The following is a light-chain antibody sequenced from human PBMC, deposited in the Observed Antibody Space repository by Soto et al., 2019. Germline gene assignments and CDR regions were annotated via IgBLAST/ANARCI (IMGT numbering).Light chain of an antibody. V-gene: IGKV2D-29*02. CDR3: MQSTQLPPT. J-gene: IGKJ5*01. CDR1: QSLLHITGETF. CDR2: EVS. Sequence: VMTQTPLSLSVAPGQPASISCKSSQSLLHITGETFLFWYLQKPGQSPQLLIYEVSTRVSGVPDRFSGSGSGTDFTLEISRVVTDDVGIYYCMQSTQLPPTFGQGTRLEIK.